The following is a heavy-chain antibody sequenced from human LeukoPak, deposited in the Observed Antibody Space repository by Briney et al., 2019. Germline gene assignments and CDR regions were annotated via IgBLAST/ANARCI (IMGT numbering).Heavy chain of an antibody. CDR2: ISAYNGNT. CDR3: ARGRAIAAAGRRWYFDL. D-gene: IGHD6-13*01. V-gene: IGHV1-18*01. CDR1: GYTFTSYD. J-gene: IGHJ2*01. Sequence: ASVKVSCKASGYTFTSYDINWVRQAPGQGLEWMGWISAYNGNTNYAQKLQGRVTMTTDTSTSTAYMELRSLRSDDTAVYYCARGRAIAAAGRRWYFDLWGRGTLVTVSS.